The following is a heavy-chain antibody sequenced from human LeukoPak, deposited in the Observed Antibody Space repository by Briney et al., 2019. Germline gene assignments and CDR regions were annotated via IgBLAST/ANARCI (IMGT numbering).Heavy chain of an antibody. CDR2: IYYSGST. CDR1: GGSISSYY. CDR3: ARANYDFWSGLLHWFDP. J-gene: IGHJ5*02. D-gene: IGHD3-3*01. V-gene: IGHV4-59*01. Sequence: SETLSLTCTVSGGSISSYYWSWIRQPPGKGLEWIGYIYYSGSTNYNPSLKSRVTISVDTSKNQFSLKLSSVTAADTAVYYCARANYDFWSGLLHWFDPWGQGTLVTVSS.